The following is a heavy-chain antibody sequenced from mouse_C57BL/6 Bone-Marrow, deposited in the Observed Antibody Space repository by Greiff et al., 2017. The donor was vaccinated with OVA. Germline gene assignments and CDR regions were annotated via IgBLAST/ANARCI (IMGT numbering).Heavy chain of an antibody. V-gene: IGHV1-64*01. CDR2: IHPNSGST. CDR1: GYTFTSYW. D-gene: IGHD1-1*01. J-gene: IGHJ2*01. Sequence: QVQLQQPGAELVKPGASVKLSCKASGYTFTSYWMHWVKQRPGQGLEWIGMIHPNSGSTNYNEKFKSKATLTVDKSSSTAYMQLSSLTSEDSAVYSCARWLTTVVATKGYFDYWGQGTTLTVSS. CDR3: ARWLTTVVATKGYFDY.